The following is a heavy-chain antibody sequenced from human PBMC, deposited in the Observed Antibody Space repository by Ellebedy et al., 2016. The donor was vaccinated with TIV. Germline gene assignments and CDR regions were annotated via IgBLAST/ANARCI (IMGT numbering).Heavy chain of an antibody. CDR2: IYYSGST. D-gene: IGHD6-13*01. J-gene: IGHJ2*01. CDR3: ARDGIAAAGTRYFDL. V-gene: IGHV4-30-4*01. CDR1: GGSISSGDYY. Sequence: SETLSLTXTVSGGSISSGDYYWSWIRQPPGKGLEWIGYIYYSGSTYYNPSLKSRVTISVDTSKNQFSLKLSSVTAADTAVYYCARDGIAAAGTRYFDLWGRGTLVTVSS.